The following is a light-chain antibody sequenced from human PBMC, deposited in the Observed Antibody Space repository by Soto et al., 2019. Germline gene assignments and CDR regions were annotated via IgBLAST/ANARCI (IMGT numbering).Light chain of an antibody. CDR1: QSISSY. V-gene: IGKV1-39*01. J-gene: IGKJ1*01. CDR3: QQRYSTRVWT. CDR2: AAS. Sequence: DIQMTQSPSSLSASVGDRVTITCRACQSISSYLDWYQQKPGKAPKLLIYAASSLQSGVPSRVSGNGSGKDFNLTISSLKPEDFATYYCQQRYSTRVWTFGQGTKVEIK.